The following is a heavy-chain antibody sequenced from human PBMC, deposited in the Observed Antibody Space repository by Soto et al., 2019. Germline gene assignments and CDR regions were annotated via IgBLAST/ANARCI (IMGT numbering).Heavy chain of an antibody. CDR1: GYTFTGYY. CDR3: ARGGWDIVVVVAATPGAFDI. J-gene: IGHJ3*02. CDR2: INPNSGGT. Sequence: ASVKVSCKASGYTFTGYYMHWVRQAPGQGLEWMGWINPNSGGTNYAQKFQGWVTMTRDTSISTAYMELSRLRSDDTAVYYCARGGWDIVVVVAATPGAFDIWGQGTMVTVSS. D-gene: IGHD2-15*01. V-gene: IGHV1-2*04.